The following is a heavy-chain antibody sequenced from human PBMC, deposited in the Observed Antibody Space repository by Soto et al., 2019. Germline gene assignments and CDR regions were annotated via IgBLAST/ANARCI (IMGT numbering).Heavy chain of an antibody. CDR2: INPSGGSA. CDR3: ARDYLSSKLSLSYFDF. D-gene: IGHD2-2*01. Sequence: GASGKVSCKASGYSFISHYIHWVRQAPGQGLEWMGFINPSGGSATLAQKFQGRVTMTRDTSTSTVYMELTILRSEDAAVYYCARDYLSSKLSLSYFDFWGQGTLVTVSS. J-gene: IGHJ4*02. V-gene: IGHV1-46*01. CDR1: GYSFISHY.